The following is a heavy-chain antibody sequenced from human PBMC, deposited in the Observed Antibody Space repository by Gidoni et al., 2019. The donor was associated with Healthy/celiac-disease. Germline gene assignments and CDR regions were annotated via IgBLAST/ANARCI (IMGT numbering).Heavy chain of an antibody. CDR1: GFPFDEYA. V-gene: IGHV3-9*01. CDR2: ISWNSGSI. Sequence: VPLVESGGGLVQPGRSLRLPCSASGFPFDEYAMHWVRQAPGKGLELVSGISWNSGSIGYSDSVKGRFTISRDNAKNSLYLQMNSLRAEDTALYYCAKDNGPRPEYFQHWGQGTLVTVSS. CDR3: AKDNGPRPEYFQH. J-gene: IGHJ1*01.